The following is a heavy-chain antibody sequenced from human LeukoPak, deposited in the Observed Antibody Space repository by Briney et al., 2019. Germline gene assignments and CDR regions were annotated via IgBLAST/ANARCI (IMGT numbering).Heavy chain of an antibody. CDR2: ISAYNGNT. D-gene: IGHD3-3*01. CDR1: GYTFTSYG. J-gene: IGHJ6*03. Sequence: ASVKVSCKASGYTFTSYGISRVRQAPGQGLEWMGWISAYNGNTNYAQKLQGRVTMTTDTSTSTAYMELRSLRSDDTAVYYCARGVLRFLEWLPYYYYMDVWGKGTTVTVSS. V-gene: IGHV1-18*01. CDR3: ARGVLRFLEWLPYYYYMDV.